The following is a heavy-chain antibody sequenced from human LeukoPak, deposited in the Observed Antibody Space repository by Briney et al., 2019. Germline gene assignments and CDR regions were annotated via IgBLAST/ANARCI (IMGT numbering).Heavy chain of an antibody. CDR1: GFTFSSYA. J-gene: IGHJ4*02. CDR2: ISGSGGST. CDR3: AKRDWVRGVISAFNY. Sequence: PGGSLRLSCAASGFTFSSYAMSWVRQAPGKGLEWVSAISGSGGSTYYADSVKGRFTISRDNSKNTLYLQMNSLRAEDTAVYYCAKRDWVRGVISAFNYWGQGTLVTVSS. V-gene: IGHV3-23*01. D-gene: IGHD3-10*01.